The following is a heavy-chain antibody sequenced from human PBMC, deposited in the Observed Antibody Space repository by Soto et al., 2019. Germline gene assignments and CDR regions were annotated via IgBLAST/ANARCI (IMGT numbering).Heavy chain of an antibody. Sequence: GASVKVYCKASGYTFASYAMHWLRQAPGQKLEWMGWINAGNGNTKYSQKCQGRVAITRDTSASTAYMELSSLRSEVTAVYYCARHGSGWDYWGQGTLVTVSS. CDR2: INAGNGNT. CDR3: ARHGSGWDY. J-gene: IGHJ4*02. D-gene: IGHD6-19*01. V-gene: IGHV1-3*01. CDR1: GYTFASYA.